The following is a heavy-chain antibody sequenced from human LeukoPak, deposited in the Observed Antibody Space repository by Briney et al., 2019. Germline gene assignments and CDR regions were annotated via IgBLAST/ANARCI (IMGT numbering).Heavy chain of an antibody. D-gene: IGHD5-18*01. Sequence: GESLKISCKGSGYSFTSYWIGWVRQMPGKGLEWMGITYPGDSDTRYSPSFQGQVTISADKSISTAYLQWSSLKASDTAMYYCARGGYSYGYFYYYYYGMDVWGQGTTVTVSS. CDR3: ARGGYSYGYFYYYYYGMDV. J-gene: IGHJ6*02. CDR2: TYPGDSDT. CDR1: GYSFTSYW. V-gene: IGHV5-51*01.